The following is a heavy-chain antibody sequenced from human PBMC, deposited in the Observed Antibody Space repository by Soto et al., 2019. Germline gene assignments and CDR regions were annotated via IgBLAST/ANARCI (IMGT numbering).Heavy chain of an antibody. CDR3: ARALGVYCGGDCALDY. CDR2: IWYDGSNK. Sequence: QVQLVEAGGGVVQPGRSLRLSCAASGFTFSSYGMHWVRQAPGKGLEWVAVIWYDGSNKYYADSVKGRFTISRDNSKNTLYLQMNSLRDEDTAVSYCARALGVYCGGDCALDYWGQGTLVTVSS. J-gene: IGHJ4*02. V-gene: IGHV3-33*01. D-gene: IGHD2-21*02. CDR1: GFTFSSYG.